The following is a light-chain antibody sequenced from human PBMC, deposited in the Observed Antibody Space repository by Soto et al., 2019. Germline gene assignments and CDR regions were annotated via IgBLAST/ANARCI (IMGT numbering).Light chain of an antibody. V-gene: IGLV7-43*01. J-gene: IGLJ1*01. Sequence: VLSQDPSGAVVPGGAVPLLCPSNTGPVTSGFYPHWVQQKPGQAPRTLIYSTTNKHSWTPARFSGSLLGGKAALTLSGVQHEDEADYYCLLSYGGPYVFGAGTKVTVL. CDR1: TGPVTSGFY. CDR3: LLSYGGPYV. CDR2: STT.